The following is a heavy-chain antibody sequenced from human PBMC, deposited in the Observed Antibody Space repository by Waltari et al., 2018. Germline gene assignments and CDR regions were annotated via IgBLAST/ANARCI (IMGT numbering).Heavy chain of an antibody. CDR3: ARGSYESSGHTDY. D-gene: IGHD3-22*01. CDR1: GGSISSGSYY. V-gene: IGHV4-61*02. CDR2: IYTSGST. J-gene: IGHJ4*02. Sequence: QVQLQESGPGLVKPSQTLSLTCTVSGGSISSGSYYWSWIRQPAGKGLEWIGRIYTSGSTNYNPSLKSRVTISVDTSKNQFSLKLSSGTAADTAVYYCARGSYESSGHTDYWGQGTLVTVSS.